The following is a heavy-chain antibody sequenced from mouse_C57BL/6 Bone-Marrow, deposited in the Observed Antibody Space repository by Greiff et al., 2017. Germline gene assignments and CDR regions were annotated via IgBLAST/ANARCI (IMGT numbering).Heavy chain of an antibody. J-gene: IGHJ2*01. CDR3: ARLPITTVVARYFDY. Sequence: QVQLQQSGAELARPGASVKLSCKASGYTFTSYGISWVKQRPGQGLEWIGEIYPRSGNTYYNEKFKGKATLTADKSSSTAYMELRSLTSEDSAVYFCARLPITTVVARYFDYWGQGTTLTVSS. CDR1: GYTFTSYG. V-gene: IGHV1-81*01. D-gene: IGHD1-1*01. CDR2: IYPRSGNT.